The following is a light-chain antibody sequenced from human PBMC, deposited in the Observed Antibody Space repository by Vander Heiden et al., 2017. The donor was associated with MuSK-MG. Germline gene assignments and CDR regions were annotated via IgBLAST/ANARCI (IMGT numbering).Light chain of an antibody. J-gene: IGKJ3*01. CDR3: QQSHSTPLT. V-gene: IGKV1-39*01. CDR1: QSISNY. CDR2: VAS. Sequence: IQMTQSPSSLSAVIGDRVTISCRASQSISNYINWYQQKPGKAPKPLIYVASTLQSGVPSRFSGNGSGTEFTLTISSLQPEDFATYYCQQSHSTPLTFGCGTKVDL.